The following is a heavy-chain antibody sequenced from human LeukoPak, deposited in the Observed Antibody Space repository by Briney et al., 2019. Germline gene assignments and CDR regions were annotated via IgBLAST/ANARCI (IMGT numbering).Heavy chain of an antibody. J-gene: IGHJ4*02. CDR2: ISSSGSTI. D-gene: IGHD2/OR15-2a*01. V-gene: IGHV3-11*04. CDR3: ARERNSGFHY. CDR1: GFTFSDYY. Sequence: GGSLRLSCAASGFTFSDYYMGWIRQAPGKGLEWVSYISSSGSTIYYAGSVKGRFTISRDNAKNSLYLQMISLRAEDTVVYYCARERNSGFHYWGQGTLVTVSS.